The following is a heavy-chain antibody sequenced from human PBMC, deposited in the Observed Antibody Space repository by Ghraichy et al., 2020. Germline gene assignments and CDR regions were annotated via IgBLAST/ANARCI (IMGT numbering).Heavy chain of an antibody. CDR2: IDSSSSYI. D-gene: IGHD2-15*01. CDR3: ARDWGYCSGGRCYSDAFDI. Sequence: GGSLRLSCAASGLTFSSYSMSWVRQAPGKGLEWVSSIDSSSSYIYYADSLKGRFTISRDNAKNSLYLQMNSLRAEDTDIYYCARDWGYCSGGRCYSDAFDIWGQGTMVTVSS. V-gene: IGHV3-21*01. J-gene: IGHJ3*02. CDR1: GLTFSSYS.